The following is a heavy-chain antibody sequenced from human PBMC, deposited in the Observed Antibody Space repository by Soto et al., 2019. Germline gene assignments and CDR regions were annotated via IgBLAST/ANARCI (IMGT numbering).Heavy chain of an antibody. Sequence: ASVKVSCKACGYTFTSYAMHWVRQAPGQRLEWMGWINAGNGNTKYSQKFQGRVTITRDTSASTAYMELSSLRSEDTAVYYCARDLEMIVHPVGGYWGQGTLVTVSS. V-gene: IGHV1-3*01. CDR2: INAGNGNT. D-gene: IGHD3-22*01. J-gene: IGHJ4*02. CDR3: ARDLEMIVHPVGGY. CDR1: GYTFTSYA.